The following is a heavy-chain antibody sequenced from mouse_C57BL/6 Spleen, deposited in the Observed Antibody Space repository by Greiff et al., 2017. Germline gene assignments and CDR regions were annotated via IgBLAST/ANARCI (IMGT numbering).Heavy chain of an antibody. CDR1: GYTFTSYG. CDR3: ARSGYDGYPLYAMDY. CDR2: IYPRSGNT. Sequence: VQLQESGAELARPGASVKLSCKASGYTFTSYGISWVKQRTGQGLEWIGEIYPRSGNTYYNEKFKGKATLTADKSSSTAYMELRSLTSEDSAVYFCARSGYDGYPLYAMDYWGQGTSVTVSS. J-gene: IGHJ4*01. V-gene: IGHV1-81*01. D-gene: IGHD2-3*01.